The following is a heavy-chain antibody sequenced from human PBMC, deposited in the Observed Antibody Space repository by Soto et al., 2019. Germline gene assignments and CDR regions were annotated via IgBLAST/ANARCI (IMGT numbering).Heavy chain of an antibody. Sequence: QVQLVQSGTEVKKPGASVKVSCKASGYTFTNYGITWVRQAPGQGLEWMGWISTNSGHTDYAQKFRGRGTMTTDRSTNTAYMDLRSLRSDDTAVYYCAREEYRQVDHWGQGTLVTVSS. V-gene: IGHV1-18*04. CDR1: GYTFTNYG. CDR3: AREEYRQVDH. D-gene: IGHD3-16*02. J-gene: IGHJ5*02. CDR2: ISTNSGHT.